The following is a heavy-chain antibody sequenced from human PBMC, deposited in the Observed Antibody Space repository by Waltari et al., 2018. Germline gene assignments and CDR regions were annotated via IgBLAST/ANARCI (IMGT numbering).Heavy chain of an antibody. CDR2: INHSGST. V-gene: IGHV4-34*01. J-gene: IGHJ4*02. CDR3: ARRGKAAAGTRY. D-gene: IGHD6-13*01. Sequence: QVQLQQWGAGLLKPSETLSLTCAVYGGSFSGYYWSWIRQPPGKGLEWIGEINHSGSTNYTPSLKSRVTISVDTSKNQFSLKLSSVTAADTAVYYCARRGKAAAGTRYWGQGTLVTVSS. CDR1: GGSFSGYY.